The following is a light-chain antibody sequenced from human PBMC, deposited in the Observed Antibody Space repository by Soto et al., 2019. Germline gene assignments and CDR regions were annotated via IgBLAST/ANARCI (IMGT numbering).Light chain of an antibody. CDR3: LKYNSAPYT. CDR2: AAS. V-gene: IGKV1-27*01. CDR1: QGISNY. Sequence: DIQMTQSPSSLSASVGDRVPITCRASQGISNYLAWYQQKPGKVPKLLIYAASTLQSGGPSRFSGSGSGTEFTLTISSLQPEDVATYYCLKYNSAPYTFGQGTKLEIK. J-gene: IGKJ2*01.